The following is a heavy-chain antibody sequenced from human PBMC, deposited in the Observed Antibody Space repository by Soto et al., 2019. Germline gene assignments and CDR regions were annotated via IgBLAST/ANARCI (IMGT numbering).Heavy chain of an antibody. Sequence: EVQLVESGGGLVKPGGSLRLSCAASGFTFSNAWMSWVRQAPGKGLEWVGRIKSKTDGGTTDYAAPVKGRFTISRDDSKYTLYLQMDSRKTEDTAVYYCTTSHYCSGGSCYSGRRWLVYWGQVTLVTVSS. CDR3: TTSHYCSGGSCYSGRRWLVY. J-gene: IGHJ4*02. CDR1: GFTFSNAW. V-gene: IGHV3-15*01. D-gene: IGHD2-15*01. CDR2: IKSKTDGGTT.